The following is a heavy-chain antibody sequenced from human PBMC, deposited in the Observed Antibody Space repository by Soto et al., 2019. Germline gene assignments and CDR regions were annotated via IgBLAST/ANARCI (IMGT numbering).Heavy chain of an antibody. Sequence: GASVKVSCKASGYTFTSYGISWVRQAPGQGLEWMGWISAYNGNTNYAQKLQGRVTMTTDTSTSTAYMYLQMNSLRAEDTAAYYCAKGQIERTYSSGFDYWGQEPWSPSPQ. CDR3: AKGQIERTYSSGFDY. J-gene: IGHJ4*01. V-gene: IGHV1-18*01. CDR1: GYTFTSYG. D-gene: IGHD6-19*01. CDR2: ISAYNGNT.